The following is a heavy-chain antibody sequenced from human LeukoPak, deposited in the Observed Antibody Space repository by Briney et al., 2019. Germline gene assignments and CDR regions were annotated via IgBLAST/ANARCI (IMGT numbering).Heavy chain of an antibody. V-gene: IGHV1-18*01. CDR3: ARDPSNYYDSSGYSRVDYYYGMDV. CDR1: GYTFTSYG. Sequence: ASVKVSCKASGYTFTSYGISWLRQAPGQGLEWMGWISAYNGNTNYAQKLQGRVTMTTDTSTSTAYMELRSLRSDDTAVYYCARDPSNYYDSSGYSRVDYYYGMDVWGQGTTVTVSS. J-gene: IGHJ6*02. D-gene: IGHD3-22*01. CDR2: ISAYNGNT.